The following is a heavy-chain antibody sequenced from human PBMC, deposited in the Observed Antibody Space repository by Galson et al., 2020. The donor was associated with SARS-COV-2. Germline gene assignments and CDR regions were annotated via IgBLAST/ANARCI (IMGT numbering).Heavy chain of an antibody. CDR3: ARFDWYYGMDV. V-gene: IGHV4-59*01. D-gene: IGHD3-9*01. CDR1: GGSISSYY. J-gene: IGHJ6*02. CDR2: IYYSGST. Sequence: SETLSLTCTVSGGSISSYYWSWIRQPPGKGLEWIGYIYYSGSTNYNPSLKSRVTISVDTSKNQFSLKLSSVTAADTAVYYCARFDWYYGMDVWGQGTTVTVSS.